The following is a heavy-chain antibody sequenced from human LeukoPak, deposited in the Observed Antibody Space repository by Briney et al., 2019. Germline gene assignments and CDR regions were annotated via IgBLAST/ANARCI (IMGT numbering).Heavy chain of an antibody. J-gene: IGHJ4*02. Sequence: GGSLRLSCAVSGFALGSEAMSWVRQSPGKGLEWVSYISISSTTIYYADSVKGRFTISRDNAKNSLYLQMNSLRAEDTAVYYCASEGPSGSYTYWGQGTLVTVSS. CDR2: ISISSTTI. CDR3: ASEGPSGSYTY. D-gene: IGHD1-26*01. CDR1: GFALGSEA. V-gene: IGHV3-48*01.